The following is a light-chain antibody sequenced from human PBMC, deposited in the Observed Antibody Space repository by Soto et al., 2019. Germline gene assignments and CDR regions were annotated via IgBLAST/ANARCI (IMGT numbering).Light chain of an antibody. V-gene: IGKV3-15*01. CDR3: QQYHNWWT. CDR1: QSVSSN. Sequence: IEMTQSPATLSVSPGERATLSCRASQSVSSNLVWYQPKPGKAPRLLIYGASTRVTGIPARLSVSGSGTEFTLTIRSLQSEDFAVYYCQQYHNWWTFGQGAKVDIK. CDR2: GAS. J-gene: IGKJ1*01.